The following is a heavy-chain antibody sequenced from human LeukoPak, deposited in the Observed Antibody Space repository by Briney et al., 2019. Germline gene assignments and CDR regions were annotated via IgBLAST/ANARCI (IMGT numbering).Heavy chain of an antibody. Sequence: PGGSLRLSCAASGFSFSNFWMHWVRQAPGMGLVWVSQINPDGTAALYADSVKGRSTISRDNAKNTLYLQMNTLRADDTAVYYCAKGSNFAFDNWGQGILVTVSS. V-gene: IGHV3-74*01. CDR2: INPDGTAA. CDR1: GFSFSNFW. CDR3: AKGSNFAFDN. J-gene: IGHJ4*02. D-gene: IGHD1-1*01.